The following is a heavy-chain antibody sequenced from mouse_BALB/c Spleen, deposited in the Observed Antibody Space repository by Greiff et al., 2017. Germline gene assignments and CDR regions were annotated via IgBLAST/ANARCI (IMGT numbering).Heavy chain of an antibody. CDR1: GFSLTSYG. Sequence: VKVVESGPGLVAPSQSLSITCTVSGFSLTSYGVHWVRQPPGKGLEWLGVIWAGGSTNYNSALMSRLSISKDNSKSQVFLKMNSLQTDDTAMYYCARESLLLPDYWGQGTTLTVSS. D-gene: IGHD2-10*01. CDR2: IWAGGST. V-gene: IGHV2-9*02. J-gene: IGHJ2*01. CDR3: ARESLLLPDY.